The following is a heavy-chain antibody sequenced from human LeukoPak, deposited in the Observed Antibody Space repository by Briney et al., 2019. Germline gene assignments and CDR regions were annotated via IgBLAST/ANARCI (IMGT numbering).Heavy chain of an antibody. CDR3: ARVDSSGWLYFDY. CDR1: GYTFTGYY. Sequence: GASVKVSCKASGYTFTGYYMHWVRQAPGQGLEWIGWINPNSGGTNYAQKFQGRVTMTRDTSISTVYMELSRLRSDDTAVYYCARVDSSGWLYFDYWGQGTLVTVSS. D-gene: IGHD6-19*01. V-gene: IGHV1-2*02. CDR2: INPNSGGT. J-gene: IGHJ4*02.